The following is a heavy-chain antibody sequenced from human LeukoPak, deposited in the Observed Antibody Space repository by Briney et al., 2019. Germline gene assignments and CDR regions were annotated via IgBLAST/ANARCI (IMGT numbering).Heavy chain of an antibody. J-gene: IGHJ4*02. Sequence: GASVKVSCKASGYTFTGYYMHWVRQAPGQGLEWMGIINPSGGSTSYAQKFQGRVTMTRDTSTSTVYMELSSLRSEGTAVYYCARDFHGDYGAPDYWGQGTLVTVSS. D-gene: IGHD4-17*01. CDR3: ARDFHGDYGAPDY. CDR2: INPSGGST. CDR1: GYTFTGYY. V-gene: IGHV1-46*01.